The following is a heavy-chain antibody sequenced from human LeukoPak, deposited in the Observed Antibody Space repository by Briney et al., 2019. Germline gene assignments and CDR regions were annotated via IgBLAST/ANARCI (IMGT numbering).Heavy chain of an antibody. J-gene: IGHJ6*02. CDR2: IFHRGNT. Sequence: PSETLSLTCTVSGGSISNNNYYWGWIRQPPGKGLEWIGSIFHRGNTYYNPSLKSRLTISVDTSKNQFSLKLSSVTAADTAVYYCARAGAADSPEPDSYYDILTGYPDYYYYYGMDVWGQGTTVTVSS. V-gene: IGHV4-39*07. CDR3: ARAGAADSPEPDSYYDILTGYPDYYYYYGMDV. CDR1: GGSISNNNYY. D-gene: IGHD3-9*01.